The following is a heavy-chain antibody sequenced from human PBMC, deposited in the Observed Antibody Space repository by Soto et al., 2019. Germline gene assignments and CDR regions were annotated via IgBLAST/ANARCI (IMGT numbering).Heavy chain of an antibody. CDR3: ARGRVDIVATFDY. D-gene: IGHD5-12*01. V-gene: IGHV1-18*01. J-gene: IGHJ4*01. CDR1: GYRFNSSG. CDR2: IRVYNGNT. Sequence: GASVKVCWEACGYRFNSSGRRWVRQDPGQGLEWMGWIRVYNGNTNYAQKLQGRVTMTTDTSTSTAYMEVRSLRSDDTAVYYCARGRVDIVATFDYWGHGTLVTGSS.